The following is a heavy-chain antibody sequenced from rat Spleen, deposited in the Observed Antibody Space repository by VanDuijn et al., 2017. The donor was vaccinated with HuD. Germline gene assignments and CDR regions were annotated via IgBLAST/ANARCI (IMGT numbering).Heavy chain of an antibody. CDR2: ISYDGSST. CDR3: ARSLLQWYYFDY. CDR1: GFPFSNYD. Sequence: EVQLVESGGGLVQPGRSMKLSCAASGFPFSNYDMAWVRQAPKAGLEWVATISYDGSSTYYGDSVKGRFTISRDNAKSTLYLQMDSLRSEDTATYYCARSLLQWYYFDYWGQGVMVTVSS. V-gene: IGHV5-7*01. D-gene: IGHD1-1*01. J-gene: IGHJ2*01.